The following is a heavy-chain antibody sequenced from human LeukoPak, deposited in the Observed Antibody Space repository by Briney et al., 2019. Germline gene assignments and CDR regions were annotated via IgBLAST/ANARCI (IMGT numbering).Heavy chain of an antibody. CDR2: ISSSSSTI. D-gene: IGHD2-2*02. J-gene: IGHJ4*02. CDR3: AIDIVVVPAAIGPD. V-gene: IGHV3-48*01. CDR1: GFTFSSYS. Sequence: GGSLRLSCAASGFTFSSYSMNWVRQAPGKGLEWVSYISSSSSTIYYADSVKGRFTISRDNAKNSLYLQMNSLRAEDTAVYYCAIDIVVVPAAIGPDWGQGTLVTVSS.